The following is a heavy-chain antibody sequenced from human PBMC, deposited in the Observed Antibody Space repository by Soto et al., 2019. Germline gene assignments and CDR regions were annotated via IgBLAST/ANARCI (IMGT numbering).Heavy chain of an antibody. J-gene: IGHJ4*02. V-gene: IGHV1-18*01. CDR2: ISTYNGNT. CDR3: ARVLIAATGADY. CDR1: GYTFTSYG. Sequence: QVQLVQSGAEVKKPGASVKFSCKPSGYTFTSYGISWVRLAPGQGPEWMGWISTYNGNTNYAQKFQGRVTMATDTSTSTAYMELRSLRYEDTAGYYCARVLIAATGADYWGQGTLVTVSS. D-gene: IGHD6-13*01.